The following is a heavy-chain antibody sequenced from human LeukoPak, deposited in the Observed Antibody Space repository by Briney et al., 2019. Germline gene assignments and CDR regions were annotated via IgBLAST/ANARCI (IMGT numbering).Heavy chain of an antibody. CDR3: ARHAYSLGYCSSTSCYSLLDY. V-gene: IGHV4-4*09. Sequence: SETLSLTCTVSGGSISSYYWSWIRQPPGKGLEWIGYIYTSGSTNYNHSLKSRVTISVDTSKNQFSLKLSSVTAADTAVYYCARHAYSLGYCSSTSCYSLLDYWGQGTLVTVSS. CDR1: GGSISSYY. J-gene: IGHJ4*02. D-gene: IGHD2-2*02. CDR2: IYTSGST.